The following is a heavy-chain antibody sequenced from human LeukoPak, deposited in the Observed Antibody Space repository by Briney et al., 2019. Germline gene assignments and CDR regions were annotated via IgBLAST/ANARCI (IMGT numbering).Heavy chain of an antibody. D-gene: IGHD2-2*02. CDR2: INHSGST. J-gene: IGHJ4*02. CDR1: GGSFSGYY. V-gene: IGHV4-34*01. CDR3: ARPKKYTIALDY. Sequence: PSETLSLTCAVYGGSFSGYYWSWIRQPPGKGLEWIEEINHSGSTNYNPSLKSRVTISVDTSKNQFSLKLSSVTAAGTAVYYCARPKKYTIALDYWGQGTLVTVSS.